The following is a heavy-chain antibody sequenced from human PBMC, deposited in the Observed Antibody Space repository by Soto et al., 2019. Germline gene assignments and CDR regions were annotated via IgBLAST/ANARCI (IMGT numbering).Heavy chain of an antibody. CDR3: ARVCDYGDYLDY. CDR2: ISAYNGNT. Sequence: VQVSCKASGYTFTSYGISWVRQAPGQGLEWMGWISAYNGNTNYAQKLQGRVTMTTDTSTSTAYMELRSLRSDDTAVYYCARVCDYGDYLDYWGQGTLVTVSS. CDR1: GYTFTSYG. V-gene: IGHV1-18*04. D-gene: IGHD4-17*01. J-gene: IGHJ4*02.